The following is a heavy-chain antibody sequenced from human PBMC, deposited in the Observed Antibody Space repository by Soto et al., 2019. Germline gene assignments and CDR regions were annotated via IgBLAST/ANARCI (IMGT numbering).Heavy chain of an antibody. CDR2: IKQDGSEK. D-gene: IGHD3-3*01. Sequence: GGSLRLSCAASGFTFSSYWMSWVRQAPGKGLEWVANIKQDGSEKYYVDSVKGRFTISRDNAKNSLYLQMNSLRVEDTAVYYCARDRYSYYDFWSGSLPYYYYGMDVWGQGTTVTVSS. CDR3: ARDRYSYYDFWSGSLPYYYYGMDV. J-gene: IGHJ6*02. V-gene: IGHV3-7*01. CDR1: GFTFSSYW.